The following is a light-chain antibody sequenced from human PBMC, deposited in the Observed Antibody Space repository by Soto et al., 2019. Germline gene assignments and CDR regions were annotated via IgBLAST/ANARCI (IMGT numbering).Light chain of an antibody. J-gene: IGKJ3*01. CDR2: GAS. CDR3: HQYNYWPRGT. Sequence: EIMMTQSPGTLSVSPGEGATLSCTASQSVNLNLAWYPQKPGQPPRLLLYGASTRATGIPVTFRGSGSGTEFTLTISSLQSEDAAVYYGHQYNYWPRGTFGPGTKVESK. CDR1: QSVNLN. V-gene: IGKV3-15*01.